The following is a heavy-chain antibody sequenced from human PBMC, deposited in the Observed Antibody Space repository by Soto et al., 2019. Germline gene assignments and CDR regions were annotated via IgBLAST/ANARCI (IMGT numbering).Heavy chain of an antibody. J-gene: IGHJ4*02. CDR2: SRDRANSYAT. D-gene: IGHD5-18*01. CDR1: GFTLSDHD. Sequence: GGSLRLSCEVSGFTLSDHDMDWVRQAPGKGLEWVGRSRDRANSYATEFAASVQGRFTISRDDSKNALYLQMNSLKTEDTARYHCVSYFGYSYGLWGQGTLVRVSS. CDR3: VSYFGYSYGL. V-gene: IGHV3-72*01.